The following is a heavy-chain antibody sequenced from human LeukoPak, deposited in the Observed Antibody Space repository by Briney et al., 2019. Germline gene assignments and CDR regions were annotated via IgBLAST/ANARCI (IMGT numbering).Heavy chain of an antibody. Sequence: PSETLSLTCTVSGGSISSSSYYWGWIRQPPGKGLEWIGYIYYSGSTNYNPSLKSRVTISVDTSKNQFSLKLSSVTAADTAVYYCARSGYCSGGSCYSDWYFDLWGRGTLVTVSS. CDR2: IYYSGST. V-gene: IGHV4-61*05. CDR3: ARSGYCSGGSCYSDWYFDL. D-gene: IGHD2-15*01. J-gene: IGHJ2*01. CDR1: GGSISSSSYY.